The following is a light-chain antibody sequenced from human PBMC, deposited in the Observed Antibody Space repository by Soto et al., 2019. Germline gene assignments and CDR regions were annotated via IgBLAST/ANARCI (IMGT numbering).Light chain of an antibody. CDR3: CTYASTSTSLV. V-gene: IGLV2-14*03. J-gene: IGLJ1*01. CDR1: SSYCGGCHY. CDR2: DVS. Sequence: QSVLTQPASVAGSPGQTITLSCTGTSSYCGGCHYFSLHHQHPGKAPKLMIYDVSNRPSGVSNRFSGSNSGNTAWLTISGLHADDEAEYFCCTYASTSTSLVLGTGTKVTVL.